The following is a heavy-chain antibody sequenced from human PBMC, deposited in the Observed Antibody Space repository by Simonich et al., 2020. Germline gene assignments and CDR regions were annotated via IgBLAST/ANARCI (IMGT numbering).Heavy chain of an antibody. CDR3: ARRRKVRGFQYYFDY. Sequence: QVQLQQWGAGLLKPSETLSLTCAVYGGSFSGYYWSWIRQPPGKGLEGIGKINHRGSTNYNPSLKSRVTIAVDTSKNQFSLKLSSVTAADTAVYYCARRRKVRGFQYYFDYWGQGTLVTVSS. CDR2: INHRGST. CDR1: GGSFSGYY. D-gene: IGHD3-10*01. V-gene: IGHV4-34*01. J-gene: IGHJ4*02.